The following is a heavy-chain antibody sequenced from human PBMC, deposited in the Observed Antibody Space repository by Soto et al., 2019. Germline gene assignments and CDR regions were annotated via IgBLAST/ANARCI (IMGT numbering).Heavy chain of an antibody. Sequence: GGSLRLSCAASGFTFSSYAMHWVRQAPGKGLEWVAVISYDGSNKYYADSVKGRFTISRDNSKNTLYLQMNSLRAEDTAVYYCARDGSSGWYGFFDYWGQGTLVTVSS. J-gene: IGHJ4*02. D-gene: IGHD6-19*01. V-gene: IGHV3-30-3*01. CDR2: ISYDGSNK. CDR1: GFTFSSYA. CDR3: ARDGSSGWYGFFDY.